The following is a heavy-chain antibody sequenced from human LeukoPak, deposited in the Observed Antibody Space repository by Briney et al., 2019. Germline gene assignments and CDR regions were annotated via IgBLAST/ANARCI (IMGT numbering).Heavy chain of an antibody. CDR1: GFTFSSYG. D-gene: IGHD3-16*02. V-gene: IGHV3-30*02. CDR2: IRYDGSNK. J-gene: IGHJ4*02. CDR3: AKDQEGYVWGSYRYTRTLDY. Sequence: PGGSLRLSCAASGFTFSSYGMHWVRQAPGKGLEWVAFIRYDGSNKYYADSVKGRFTISRDNSKKTLYMQMNSLRAEDTAVYYCAKDQEGYVWGSYRYTRTLDYWGQGTLVTVSS.